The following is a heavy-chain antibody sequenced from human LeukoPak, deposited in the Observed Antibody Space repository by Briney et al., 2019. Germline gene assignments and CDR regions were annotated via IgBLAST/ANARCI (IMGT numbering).Heavy chain of an antibody. Sequence: SVKVSCKASGGTFSSYAISWVRQAPGQGLEWMGGIIPIFGTTKYAQNFQGRVSIAADRSTSTAYMELSSLRSEDTAVYYCARVVGDVVVVAATYNFDYWGQGTLVTVSS. CDR3: ARVVGDVVVVAATYNFDY. CDR2: IIPIFGTT. D-gene: IGHD2-15*01. J-gene: IGHJ4*02. V-gene: IGHV1-69*06. CDR1: GGTFSSYA.